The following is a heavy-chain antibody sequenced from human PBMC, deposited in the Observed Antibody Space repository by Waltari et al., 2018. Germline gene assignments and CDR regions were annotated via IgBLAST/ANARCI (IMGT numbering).Heavy chain of an antibody. V-gene: IGHV4-38-2*02. CDR1: GYSISSGYY. CDR2: IYHSGST. Sequence: QVQLQESGPGLVKPSETLSLTCAVSGYSISSGYYWGWSRQPPGKGLEWIGSIYHSGSTYYNPSLKSRVTISVDTSKNQFSLKLSSVTAADTAVYYCARDHRYYDFWSSDYWGQGTLVTVSS. CDR3: ARDHRYYDFWSSDY. J-gene: IGHJ4*02. D-gene: IGHD3-3*01.